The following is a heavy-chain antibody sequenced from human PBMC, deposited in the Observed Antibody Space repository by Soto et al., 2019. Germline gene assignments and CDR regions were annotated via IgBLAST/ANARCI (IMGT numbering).Heavy chain of an antibody. D-gene: IGHD3-16*02. J-gene: IGHJ4*02. CDR1: GITFSNYA. Sequence: EVQLLESGGGLLQPGGSLRLSCTASGITFSNYAMSWVRQAPRKGLEWVSSISTSGGRPYYADSVQGRFTISTDNSKNTLYLQMNSLRVEDTAVYDCAKDPDRYVYLWETYRYIDQWCQGTLVTVCS. CDR3: AKDPDRYVYLWETYRYIDQ. V-gene: IGHV3-23*01. CDR2: ISTSGGRP.